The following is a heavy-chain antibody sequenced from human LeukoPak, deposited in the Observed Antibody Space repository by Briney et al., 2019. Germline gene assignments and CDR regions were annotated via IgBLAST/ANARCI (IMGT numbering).Heavy chain of an antibody. D-gene: IGHD6-19*01. J-gene: IGHJ4*02. Sequence: GGSLRLSCAASGFTFSSYEMNWVRQAPGKGLEWVSYISSSGSTIYYADSVKGRFTISRDNAKNSLYLRMNSLRAEDTAVYYCARAAYSSGWYQSLLDWGQGTLVTVSS. CDR1: GFTFSSYE. CDR3: ARAAYSSGWYQSLLD. CDR2: ISSSGSTI. V-gene: IGHV3-48*03.